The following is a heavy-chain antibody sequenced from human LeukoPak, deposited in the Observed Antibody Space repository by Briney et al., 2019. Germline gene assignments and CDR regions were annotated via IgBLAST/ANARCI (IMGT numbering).Heavy chain of an antibody. V-gene: IGHV1-69*05. CDR3: ARVGRSRGSLPNSYYYMDV. Sequence: SVKVSCNASGDIFNSYSVSWVRQAPGQGLEWMGDIIPIFGSTNYAQKFLGRVTITTDQSTRTAYMELNSLSSDDTAVYYCARVGRSRGSLPNSYYYMDVWGKGTTVSVSS. CDR2: IIPIFGST. D-gene: IGHD1-26*01. CDR1: GDIFNSYS. J-gene: IGHJ6*03.